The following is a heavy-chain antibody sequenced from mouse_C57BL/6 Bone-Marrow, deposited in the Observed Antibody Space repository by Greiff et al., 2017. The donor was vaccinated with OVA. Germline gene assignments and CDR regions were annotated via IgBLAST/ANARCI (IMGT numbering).Heavy chain of an antibody. Sequence: QVQLQESGAELARPGASVKMSCKASGYTFTSYTMHWVKQRPGQGLEWIGDINPSSGYTKYNQKFKDKATLTADKSSSTAYMQLSSLTSEDSAVYYCASWVYYYGSSVDYWGQGTTLTVSA. J-gene: IGHJ2*01. CDR3: ASWVYYYGSSVDY. V-gene: IGHV1-4*01. CDR2: INPSSGYT. D-gene: IGHD1-1*01. CDR1: GYTFTSYT.